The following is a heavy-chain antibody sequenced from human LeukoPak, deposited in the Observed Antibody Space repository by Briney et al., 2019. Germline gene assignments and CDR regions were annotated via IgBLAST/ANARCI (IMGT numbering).Heavy chain of an antibody. J-gene: IGHJ5*02. V-gene: IGHV3-74*01. CDR3: AREPVTTVTMRWFDP. Sequence: GGSLKPSFAAPGFTFSSYWMHWVRQAPGKGLVWVSLINGDGSNTSYGDSVKGRVTISRDNTKNTQYLQMNSLRAEDTAVYYCAREPVTTVTMRWFDPWGQGTLVTVSS. D-gene: IGHD4-11*01. CDR2: INGDGSNT. CDR1: GFTFSSYW.